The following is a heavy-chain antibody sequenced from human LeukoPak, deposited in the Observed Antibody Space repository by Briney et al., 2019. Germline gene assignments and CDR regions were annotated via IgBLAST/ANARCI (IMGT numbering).Heavy chain of an antibody. CDR2: INHSGST. J-gene: IGHJ6*02. D-gene: IGHD3-3*01. CDR3: ARESASITIFGVAYPVGMDV. V-gene: IGHV4-34*01. Sequence: PSETLSLTCAVYGGSFSGYYWSWIRQPPGKGLEWIGEINHSGSTNYNPSLKSRVTISVDTSKNQFSLKLSSVTAADTAVYYCARESASITIFGVAYPVGMDVWGQGTTVTVSS. CDR1: GGSFSGYY.